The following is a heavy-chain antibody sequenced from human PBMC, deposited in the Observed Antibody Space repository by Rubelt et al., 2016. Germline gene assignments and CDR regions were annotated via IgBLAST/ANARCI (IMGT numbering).Heavy chain of an antibody. CDR2: ISSSSSTI. CDR1: GFTFSSYS. V-gene: IGHV3-21*05. Sequence: EVQLVESGGGLVKPGGSLRLSCAASGFTFSSYSMNWVRQAPGKGLEWVSYISSSSSTIYYADSVKGRFTISRDNAKNSLYLQMNSLRAEDTAVYYCASRVIQLWLRPSLGWYFDLWGRGTLVTVSS. D-gene: IGHD5-18*01. J-gene: IGHJ2*01. CDR3: ASRVIQLWLRPSLGWYFDL.